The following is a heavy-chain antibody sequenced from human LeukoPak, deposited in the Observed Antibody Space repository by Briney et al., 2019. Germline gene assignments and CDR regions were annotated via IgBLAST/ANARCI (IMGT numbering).Heavy chain of an antibody. D-gene: IGHD3-3*01. CDR2: IWYDGSKT. J-gene: IGHJ4*02. Sequence: GRSLRLSCAASGFIFSSYGMHWVRQAPGKGLEWVALIWYDGSKTYYADSVRGRFTISRDNAKNSLYLQMSSLRVEDTAVYYCASWAGNTQSDSWSGPFDYWGQGSLVTVSS. V-gene: IGHV3-33*03. CDR1: GFIFSSYG. CDR3: ASWAGNTQSDSWSGPFDY.